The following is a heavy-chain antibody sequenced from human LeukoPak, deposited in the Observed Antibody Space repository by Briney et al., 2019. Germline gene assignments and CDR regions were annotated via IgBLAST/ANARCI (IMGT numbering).Heavy chain of an antibody. CDR2: ISGSGGST. V-gene: IGHV3-23*01. CDR3: AKGVALAEYYYDSSGYQPPPDY. J-gene: IGHJ4*02. CDR1: GFTFSSYA. Sequence: GGSLRLSCAASGFTFSSYAMSWVRQAPGKGLEWVSAISGSGGSTYYADSVKGRFTISRDNSKNTLYLQMNSLRAEDTAVYYCAKGVALAEYYYDSSGYQPPPDYWGQGTLVTVSS. D-gene: IGHD3-22*01.